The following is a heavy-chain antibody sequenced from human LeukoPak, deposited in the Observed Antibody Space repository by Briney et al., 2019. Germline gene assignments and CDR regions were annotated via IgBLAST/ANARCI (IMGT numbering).Heavy chain of an antibody. CDR2: INHSGST. J-gene: IGHJ4*02. D-gene: IGHD2-8*01. CDR1: GGSFSGYY. CDR3: ARVNLLGYCTNDVCPAGGLPFDY. Sequence: PSETLSLTCAVYGGSFSGYYWSWIRQPPGKGLEWIGEINHSGSTYYNPSLKSRVTISVDTSKNQFSLKLSSVTAADTAVYYCARVNLLGYCTNDVCPAGGLPFDYWGQGTLVTVSS. V-gene: IGHV4-34*01.